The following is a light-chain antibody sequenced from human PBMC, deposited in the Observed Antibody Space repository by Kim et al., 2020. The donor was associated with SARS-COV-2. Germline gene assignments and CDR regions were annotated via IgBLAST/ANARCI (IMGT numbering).Light chain of an antibody. CDR2: WAS. CDR1: QTILYTSNNKNY. CDR3: QQYYSTPPS. J-gene: IGKJ2*03. Sequence: KAPTNGKSRQTILYTSNNKNYLAWYQQTPAQAPKLLIYWASIRASGVSARFSGSGSETDFTLTISSLQAEDVAVYYCQQYYSTPPSFGQGTKLEI. V-gene: IGKV4-1*01.